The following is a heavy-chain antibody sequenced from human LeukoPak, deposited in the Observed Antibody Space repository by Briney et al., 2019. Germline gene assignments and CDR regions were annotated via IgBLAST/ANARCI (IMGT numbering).Heavy chain of an antibody. J-gene: IGHJ4*02. CDR2: ISSSSSYI. D-gene: IGHD3-3*01. CDR3: ARDDHFDYDFWSGYFSSGFEEKYYFDY. V-gene: IGHV3-21*01. CDR1: GFTFRSYS. Sequence: GGSLRLSCAASGFTFRSYSMNWVRQAPGKGLEWVSSISSSSSYIYYADSVKGRFTISRDNAKNSLYLQMNSLRAEDTAVYYCARDDHFDYDFWSGYFSSGFEEKYYFDYWGQGTLVTVSS.